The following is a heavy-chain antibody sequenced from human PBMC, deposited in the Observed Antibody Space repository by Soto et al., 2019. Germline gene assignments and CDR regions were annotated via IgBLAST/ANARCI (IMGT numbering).Heavy chain of an antibody. CDR1: GYTFTSYG. J-gene: IGHJ5*02. V-gene: IGHV1-18*01. CDR3: ARADDRYCSGGSCYSGWFDP. CDR2: ISAYNGNT. D-gene: IGHD2-15*01. Sequence: QVQLVQSGAEVKKPGASVKVSCKASGYTFTSYGISWVRQAPGQGLEWMGWISAYNGNTNYAQKLQGRVTMTTDTSTSTAYMELRSLRSDDTAVYCCARADDRYCSGGSCYSGWFDPWGQGTLVTVSS.